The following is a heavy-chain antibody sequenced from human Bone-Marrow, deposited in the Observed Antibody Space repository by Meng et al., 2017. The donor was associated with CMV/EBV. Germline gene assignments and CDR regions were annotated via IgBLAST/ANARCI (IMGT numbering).Heavy chain of an antibody. Sequence: SETLSLTCTVSGASISGSNYYWGWIRQPPGKGLEWIASIYYSGSTYYNPSLKSRVTISVDTSKNQFSLKLSSVTAADTAVYYCARYSRADIVVVPAAIPHRHYFDYWGQGTLVTVSS. CDR1: GASISGSNYY. CDR2: IYYSGST. CDR3: ARYSRADIVVVPAAIPHRHYFDY. J-gene: IGHJ4*02. V-gene: IGHV4-39*07. D-gene: IGHD2-2*02.